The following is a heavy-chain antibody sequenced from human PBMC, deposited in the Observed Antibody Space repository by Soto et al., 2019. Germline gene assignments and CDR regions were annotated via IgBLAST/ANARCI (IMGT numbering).Heavy chain of an antibody. D-gene: IGHD6-13*01. J-gene: IGHJ4*02. CDR2: IYYTGST. Sequence: SETLSLTCTVSGGSISSSSYYWGWIRQPPGKGLEWIGNIYYTGSTYYNPSLKSRVTISVDRSKNQFSLKLSSVTAADTAVYYCASSHAGAHITAAVHWGQGTLVTVSS. CDR1: GGSISSSSYY. V-gene: IGHV4-39*07. CDR3: ASSHAGAHITAAVH.